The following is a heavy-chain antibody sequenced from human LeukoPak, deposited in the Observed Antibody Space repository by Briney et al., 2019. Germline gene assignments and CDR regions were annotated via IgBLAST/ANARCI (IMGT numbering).Heavy chain of an antibody. CDR3: ARAGDSSGYLGY. D-gene: IGHD3-22*01. J-gene: IGHJ4*02. CDR1: GGSISSGGYY. Sequence: PSETLSLTCTVSGGSISSGGYYWSWIRQLPGKGLEWIGYIYHSGSTYYNPSLKSRVTISVDTSKNQFSLKLSSVTAADTAVYYCARAGDSSGYLGYWGQGTLVTVSS. V-gene: IGHV4-30-2*01. CDR2: IYHSGST.